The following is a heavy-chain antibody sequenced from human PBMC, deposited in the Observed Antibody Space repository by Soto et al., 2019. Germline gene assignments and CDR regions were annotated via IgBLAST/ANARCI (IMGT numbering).Heavy chain of an antibody. D-gene: IGHD1-26*01. CDR1: GYTFTSYY. Sequence: ASVKVSCKASGYTFTSYYMHWVRQAPGQGLEWMGIINPSGGSTSYAQKFQGRVTTTRDTSTSTVYMELSSLRSEDTAVYYCARDLSGSYGSVNDAFDIWGQGTMVTVSS. V-gene: IGHV1-46*01. CDR2: INPSGGST. J-gene: IGHJ3*02. CDR3: ARDLSGSYGSVNDAFDI.